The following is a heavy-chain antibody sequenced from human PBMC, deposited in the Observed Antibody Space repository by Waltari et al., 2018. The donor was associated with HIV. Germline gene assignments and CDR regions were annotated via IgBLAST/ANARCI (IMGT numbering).Heavy chain of an antibody. CDR1: GYSFTSYW. J-gene: IGHJ6*02. CDR2: IYPGDSDT. Sequence: EVQLMQSGAEVKKPGESLKISCKGSGYSFTSYWIGWVRQMPGKDLEWMGIIYPGDSDTRYSPSFQGQVTISADKSITTAYLRWSSLKASDTAMYYCARRTRYGSYGMDVWGQGTTVTVSS. D-gene: IGHD3-10*01. CDR3: ARRTRYGSYGMDV. V-gene: IGHV5-51*03.